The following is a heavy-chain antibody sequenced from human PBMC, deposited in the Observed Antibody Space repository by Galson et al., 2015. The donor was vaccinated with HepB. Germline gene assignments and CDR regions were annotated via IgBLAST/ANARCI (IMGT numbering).Heavy chain of an antibody. Sequence: SLRLSCAASGFMFSTYWMSWVRQAPGKGLEWVANIKQDGSERYYVHSVKGRFTISRDNAKNSVNLQMNSLRAEDTAVYYCARDAVGQWMVPLLDRWGRGTLVTVSS. V-gene: IGHV3-7*01. CDR3: ARDAVGQWMVPLLDR. CDR1: GFMFSTYW. CDR2: IKQDGSER. D-gene: IGHD6-19*01. J-gene: IGHJ2*01.